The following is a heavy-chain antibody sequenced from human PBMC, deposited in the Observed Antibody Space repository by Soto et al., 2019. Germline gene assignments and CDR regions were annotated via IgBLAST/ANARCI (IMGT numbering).Heavy chain of an antibody. CDR3: ARKPVGSGYYQFDP. J-gene: IGHJ5*02. V-gene: IGHV4-59*01. CDR1: GGSISSYY. D-gene: IGHD3-22*01. Sequence: SETLSLTCTVSGGSISSYYWSWIRQPPGKGLEWIGYIYYSGSTNYNPSLKSRVTISVDTSKNQFSLKLSSVTAADTAVYYCARKPVGSGYYQFDPWGQGTLVIVSS. CDR2: IYYSGST.